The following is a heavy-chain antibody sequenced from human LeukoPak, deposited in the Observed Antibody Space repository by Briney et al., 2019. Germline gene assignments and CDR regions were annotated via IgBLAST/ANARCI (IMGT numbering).Heavy chain of an antibody. Sequence: ASVKVSCKLTGYIFNSYGISWVRQAPGQGLEWMGWISAYNGNTNYAQKFQGRVTLTADTSTSTAYMDLRSLRYDDTAVYYCARAYYDSSGALDHWGQGTLVTVSS. D-gene: IGHD3-22*01. J-gene: IGHJ4*02. CDR1: GYIFNSYG. CDR3: ARAYYDSSGALDH. V-gene: IGHV1-18*01. CDR2: ISAYNGNT.